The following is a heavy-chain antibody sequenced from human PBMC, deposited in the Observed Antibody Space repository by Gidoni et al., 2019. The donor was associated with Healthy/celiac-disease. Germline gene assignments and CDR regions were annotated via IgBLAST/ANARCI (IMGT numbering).Heavy chain of an antibody. V-gene: IGHV4-34*01. D-gene: IGHD4-17*01. J-gene: IGHJ4*02. Sequence: QVQLQQWGAALLKPSETMSLPCAGYGGSFSGYYWSWIRHPPGKGLEWIGETNHRGSTNYHLSLKSRVTISVDTSKHQFSLKLSSVTVADTAVYYCARTVTRVAYWGQGTLVPVSS. CDR2: TNHRGST. CDR3: ARTVTRVAY. CDR1: GGSFSGYY.